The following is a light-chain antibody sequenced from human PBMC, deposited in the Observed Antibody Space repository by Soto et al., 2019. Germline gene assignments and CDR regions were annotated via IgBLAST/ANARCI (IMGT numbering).Light chain of an antibody. V-gene: IGKV3-20*01. CDR1: QSVSSSY. CDR2: GAS. CDR3: QQYGSSPPVT. J-gene: IGKJ5*01. Sequence: EIVLTQSPDNMSLSPGERATLSCRASQSVSSSYLAWYQQKPGQAPRLLIYGASGRATGIPYRFSGSGSGTDFTLTISRLEPEDCALYYCQQYGSSPPVTFGQGTRLEIK.